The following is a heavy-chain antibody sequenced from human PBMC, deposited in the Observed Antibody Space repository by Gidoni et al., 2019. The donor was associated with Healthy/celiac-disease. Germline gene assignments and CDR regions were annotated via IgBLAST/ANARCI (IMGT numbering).Heavy chain of an antibody. CDR2: ISWNSGSI. Sequence: EVQLVESGGGLVQPGRSLRLSCAASGFTFDDYAMHWVRQAPGKGLEWVSGISWNSGSIGYADSVKGRFTISRDNAKNSLYLQMNSLRAEDTALYYCAKGGSYFGYYYYGMDVWGQGTTVTVSS. D-gene: IGHD1-26*01. V-gene: IGHV3-9*01. CDR1: GFTFDDYA. J-gene: IGHJ6*02. CDR3: AKGGSYFGYYYYGMDV.